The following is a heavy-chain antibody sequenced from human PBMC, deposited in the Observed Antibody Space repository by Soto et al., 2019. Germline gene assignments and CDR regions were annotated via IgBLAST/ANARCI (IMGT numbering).Heavy chain of an antibody. J-gene: IGHJ6*02. CDR3: ATGVAAAGREPYYDGLDX. CDR1: GYTFTYSY. D-gene: IGHD6-13*01. Sequence: SVKVSSKASGYTFTYSYLHWVRQAPGQALEWMGLITRCNGNTNYAQKFQDRVTITRERSMSTAYMELSSLRSEDTAMYYCATGVAAAGREPYYDGLDXWGQGTTLTV. V-gene: IGHV1-45*02. CDR2: ITRCNGNT.